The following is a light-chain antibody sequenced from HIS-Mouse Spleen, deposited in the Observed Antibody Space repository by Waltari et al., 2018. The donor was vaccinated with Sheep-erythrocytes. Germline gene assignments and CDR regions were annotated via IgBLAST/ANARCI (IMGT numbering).Light chain of an antibody. CDR1: SSDVGGYTY. J-gene: IGLJ1*01. CDR2: EVS. V-gene: IGLV2-8*01. Sequence: HSALTQPASVSGSPGQSITISCTGTSSDVGGYTYVSWYQQPPGKAPKLMIYEVSNRPSGVPDRFSGSKSGNTASLTISGLQAEDEADYYCCSYAGSYNHVFATGTKVTVL. CDR3: CSYAGSYNHV.